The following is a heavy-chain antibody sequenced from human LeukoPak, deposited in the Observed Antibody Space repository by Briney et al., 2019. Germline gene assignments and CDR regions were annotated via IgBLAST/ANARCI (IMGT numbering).Heavy chain of an antibody. V-gene: IGHV4-59*01. Sequence: SETLSLTCTVSGGSISSYYWSWIRQPPGKGLEWIGYIYYSGSTNYNPSLKSRVTISVDTSKNQFSLKLSSVTAADTAVYYCARGSWFGDPRYYYYGMDVWGQGTTVTVSS. CDR2: IYYSGST. D-gene: IGHD3-10*01. CDR3: ARGSWFGDPRYYYYGMDV. J-gene: IGHJ6*02. CDR1: GGSISSYY.